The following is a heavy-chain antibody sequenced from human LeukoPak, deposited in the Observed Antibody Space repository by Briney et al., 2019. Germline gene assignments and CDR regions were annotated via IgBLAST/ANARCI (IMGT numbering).Heavy chain of an antibody. D-gene: IGHD2-2*01. J-gene: IGHJ4*02. CDR3: ARDLSYCSSTSCYYFDY. CDR1: GYTFTGYY. CDR2: INPNSGGT. V-gene: IGHV1-2*02. Sequence: ASVKVSCKASGYTFTGYYMHWVRQAPGQGLERMGWINPNSGGTNYAQKFQGRVTMTRDTSISTAYMELSRLRSDDTAVYYCARDLSYCSSTSCYYFDYWGQGTLVTVSS.